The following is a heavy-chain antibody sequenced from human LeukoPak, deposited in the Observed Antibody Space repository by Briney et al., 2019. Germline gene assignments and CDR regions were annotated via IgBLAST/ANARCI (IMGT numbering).Heavy chain of an antibody. J-gene: IGHJ6*04. CDR1: GYTFTGYY. D-gene: IGHD6-13*01. V-gene: IGHV1-2*02. Sequence: ASVKVSCKASGYTFTGYYMHWVRQAPGQGLEWMGWINPNSGDTNYAQKFQGRVTMTRDTSISTAYMELGRLRSDDTAVYYCARAIIASIAAAATDVWGKGTTVTISS. CDR3: ARAIIASIAAAATDV. CDR2: INPNSGDT.